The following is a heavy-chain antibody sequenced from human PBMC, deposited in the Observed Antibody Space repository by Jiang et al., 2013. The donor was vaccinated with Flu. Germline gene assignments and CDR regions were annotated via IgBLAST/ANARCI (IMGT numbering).Heavy chain of an antibody. J-gene: IGHJ4*02. V-gene: IGHV4-61*07. CDR3: ASQIDPTGIAAAGIFDY. Sequence: EWIGYIYYSGSTNYNPPSKSRVTISVDTSKNQFSLKLSSVTAADTAVYYCASQIDPTGIAAAGIFDYWGQGTLVTVSS. D-gene: IGHD6-13*01. CDR2: IYYSGST.